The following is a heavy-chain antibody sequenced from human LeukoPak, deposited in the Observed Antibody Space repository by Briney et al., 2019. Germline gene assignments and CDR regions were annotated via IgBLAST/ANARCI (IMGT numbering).Heavy chain of an antibody. D-gene: IGHD6-13*01. CDR2: IYYSGST. CDR3: ARHVEQLAWFDP. J-gene: IGHJ5*02. CDR1: GGSISSYY. Sequence: SETLSLTCTVSGGSISSYYWSWIRQPPGKGLEWIGYIYYSGSTNYNPSLKSRVTISVDTSKNQFSLKLSSVTAADTAVYYCARHVEQLAWFDPWGQGTLVTVSS. V-gene: IGHV4-59*08.